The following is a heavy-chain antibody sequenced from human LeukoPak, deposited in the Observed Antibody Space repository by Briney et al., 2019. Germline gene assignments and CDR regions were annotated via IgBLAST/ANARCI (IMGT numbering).Heavy chain of an antibody. V-gene: IGHV3-23*01. J-gene: IGHJ4*02. CDR1: GFTFSTYA. CDR2: ISRGGDVT. D-gene: IGHD2-15*01. Sequence: GGSLRLSCAASGFTFSTYAMTWVRHAPGKGLEWVSLISRGGDVTYYADSVKGRFTISRDSSKNTLYLQMHSLRAEDTAVYYCAARPGEVAVPYDYWGQGTLVTASS. CDR3: AARPGEVAVPYDY.